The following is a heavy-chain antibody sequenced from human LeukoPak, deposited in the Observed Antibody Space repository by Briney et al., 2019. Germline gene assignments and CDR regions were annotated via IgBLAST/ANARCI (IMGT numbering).Heavy chain of an antibody. D-gene: IGHD6-13*01. V-gene: IGHV3-30*03. CDR1: GLTFSSYG. CDR2: ISYDGSNK. Sequence: PGRSLRLSCAASGLTFSSYGMHWVRQAPGKGLEWVAVISYDGSNKYYADSVKGRFTVSRDNSKNTLYLQMNSLRAEDTAVYYWARALAAAVFDYWGQGTLVTVSS. J-gene: IGHJ4*02. CDR3: ARALAAAVFDY.